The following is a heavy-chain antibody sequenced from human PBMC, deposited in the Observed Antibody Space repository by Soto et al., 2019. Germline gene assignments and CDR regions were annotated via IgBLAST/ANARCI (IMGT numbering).Heavy chain of an antibody. V-gene: IGHV1-3*01. D-gene: IGHD2-2*01. CDR1: GYTFTRYT. J-gene: IGHJ5*02. Sequence: QVQLVQSGAEVKKPGASVKISCKASGYTFTRYTMNWVRQAPGQRLEWMGWINPDNGNTKSPQKFQDRVIITRDTSAGTAYRDLSSMRSEDTAVYYWAIGMATGQRDPWGQGPLVTVSS. CDR3: AIGMATGQRDP. CDR2: INPDNGNT.